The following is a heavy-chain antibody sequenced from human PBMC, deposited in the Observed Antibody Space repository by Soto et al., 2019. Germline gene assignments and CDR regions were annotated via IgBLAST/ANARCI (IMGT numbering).Heavy chain of an antibody. D-gene: IGHD2-15*01. CDR2: IYYSGST. Sequence: SETLSLTCTVSGGSISSYYWSWIRRPPGKGLEWIGYIYYSGSTNYNPSLKSRVTISVDTSKNQFSLKLSSVTAADTAVYYCAGGYCSGGSCYGEHDYWRQGTLVTVSS. CDR3: AGGYCSGGSCYGEHDY. CDR1: GGSISSYY. J-gene: IGHJ4*02. V-gene: IGHV4-59*01.